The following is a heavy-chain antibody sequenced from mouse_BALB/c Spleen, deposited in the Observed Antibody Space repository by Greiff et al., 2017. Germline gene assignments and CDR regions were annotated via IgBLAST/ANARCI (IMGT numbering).Heavy chain of an antibody. Sequence: QVQLQQSGAELARPGASVKLSCKASGYTFTSYWMQWVKQRPGQGLEWIGAIYPGDGDTRYTQKFKGKATLTADKSSSTAYMQLSSLASEDSAVYYCARGDYGNYEGYAMDYWGQGTSVTVSS. CDR1: GYTFTSYW. CDR2: IYPGDGDT. J-gene: IGHJ4*01. D-gene: IGHD2-1*01. V-gene: IGHV1-87*01. CDR3: ARGDYGNYEGYAMDY.